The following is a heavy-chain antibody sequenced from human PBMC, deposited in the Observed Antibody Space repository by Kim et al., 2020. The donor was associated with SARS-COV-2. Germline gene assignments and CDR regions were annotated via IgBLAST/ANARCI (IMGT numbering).Heavy chain of an antibody. V-gene: IGHV4-31*02. CDR3: AREKAGWFGGWFDP. D-gene: IGHD3-10*01. Sequence: PSLKSRVTISVDPSKNQFSLKLSSVTAADTAVYYCAREKAGWFGGWFDPWGQGTLVTVSS. J-gene: IGHJ5*02.